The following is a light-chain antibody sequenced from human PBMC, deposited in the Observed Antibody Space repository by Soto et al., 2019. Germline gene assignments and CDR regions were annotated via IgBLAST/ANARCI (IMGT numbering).Light chain of an antibody. Sequence: EIVLTQSPGTLSLSQGERATLSCRASQSVSSSYLAWYQQKPGQAPRLLIYGASSRATGIPDRFSGSGSGADFTLTISRLEPEDLAVYYGQQYCSSPITFGQGTRLEI. CDR2: GAS. J-gene: IGKJ5*01. V-gene: IGKV3-20*01. CDR1: QSVSSSY. CDR3: QQYCSSPIT.